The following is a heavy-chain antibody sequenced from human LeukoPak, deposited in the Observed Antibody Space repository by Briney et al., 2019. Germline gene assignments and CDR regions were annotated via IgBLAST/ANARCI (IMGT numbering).Heavy chain of an antibody. V-gene: IGHV5-51*01. CDR1: GYSFTSYC. D-gene: IGHD5-24*01. CDR3: ARGGRDRYGSSDY. Sequence: PGESLKISCKGSGYSFTSYCIVWVRQMPGKGLEWMGPIYPADSDTRYSPSFQGQVTTSADKSISTAYLQWSSLKTSDSAMYYCARGGRDRYGSSDYWGQGTLVTVSS. CDR2: IYPADSDT. J-gene: IGHJ4*01.